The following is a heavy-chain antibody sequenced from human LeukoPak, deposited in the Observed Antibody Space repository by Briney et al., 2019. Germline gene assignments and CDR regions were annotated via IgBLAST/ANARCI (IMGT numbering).Heavy chain of an antibody. V-gene: IGHV4-59*06. CDR3: ARLLSGSGSYYFEY. J-gene: IGHJ4*02. CDR1: GGSISSYY. CDR2: IYYSGST. D-gene: IGHD3-10*01. Sequence: SETLSLTCTVSGGSISSYYWSWIRQPAGKGLEWIGYIYYSGSTYYNPSLKSRVTISVDTSRKQFSLKLSSVTAADTAVYYCARLLSGSGSYYFEYWGQGTLVTVSS.